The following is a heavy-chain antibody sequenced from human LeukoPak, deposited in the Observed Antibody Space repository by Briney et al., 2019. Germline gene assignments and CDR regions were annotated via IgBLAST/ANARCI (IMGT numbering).Heavy chain of an antibody. J-gene: IGHJ4*02. V-gene: IGHV3-23*01. Sequence: GGSLRLSCLTSGFTLSTNAMSWVRQAPGKGLEWISGISGSGASTYYADSVKGRFTISRDDSRNTLYLQMNSLRGDDTAVYYCAKGSVNPENWGQGTLVTVSS. CDR2: ISGSGAST. D-gene: IGHD3-10*01. CDR3: AKGSVNPEN. CDR1: GFTLSTNA.